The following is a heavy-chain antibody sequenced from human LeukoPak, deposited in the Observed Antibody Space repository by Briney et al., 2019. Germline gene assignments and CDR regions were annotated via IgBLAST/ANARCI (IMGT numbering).Heavy chain of an antibody. V-gene: IGHV3-30-3*01. CDR3: ARVQNSYHYDSSGYVYY. CDR2: ISYDGSKK. J-gene: IGHJ4*02. Sequence: PGGSLRLSCAASGFTFSDYAIHWVRQAPDKGLEWVAVISYDGSKKYYADSVKGRFTISRDNSENTLYLQMNSLRVEDTAVYYCARVQNSYHYDSSGYVYYWGQGTLVTVSS. D-gene: IGHD3-22*01. CDR1: GFTFSDYA.